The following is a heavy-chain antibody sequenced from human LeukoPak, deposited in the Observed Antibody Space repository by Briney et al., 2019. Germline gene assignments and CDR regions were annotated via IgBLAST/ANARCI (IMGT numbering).Heavy chain of an antibody. J-gene: IGHJ3*02. CDR2: INHSGST. D-gene: IGHD2-21*02. CDR1: GGSFSGYY. V-gene: IGHV4-34*01. CDR3: ARGMIVVVTNDAFDI. Sequence: SETLSLTCAVYGGSFSGYYWSWIRQPPGKGLEWIGEINHSGSTICNPSLKSRVTISVDTSKNQFSLKLSSVTAADTAVYYCARGMIVVVTNDAFDIWGQGTMVTVSS.